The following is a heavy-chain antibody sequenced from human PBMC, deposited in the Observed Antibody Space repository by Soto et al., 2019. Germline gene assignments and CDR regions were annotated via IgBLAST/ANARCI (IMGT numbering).Heavy chain of an antibody. CDR1: GFTFSSYG. D-gene: IGHD2-21*02. Sequence: QVQLVESGGGVVQPGRSLRLSCAASGFTFSSYGMHWVRQAPGKGLEWVAVIWYDGSNKYYADSVKGRFTISSDNSKNTLYLQMNRLRAEDTAVYYCARDPVGWGGDCYDYYGMDVWGQGTTVTVSS. J-gene: IGHJ6*02. CDR2: IWYDGSNK. CDR3: ARDPVGWGGDCYDYYGMDV. V-gene: IGHV3-33*01.